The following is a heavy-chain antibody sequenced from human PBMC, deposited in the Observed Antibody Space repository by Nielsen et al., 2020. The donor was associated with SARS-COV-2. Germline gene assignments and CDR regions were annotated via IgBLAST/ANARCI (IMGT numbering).Heavy chain of an antibody. D-gene: IGHD3-3*01. CDR3: ARGSQYYDFSRETIYYYYGMDV. V-gene: IGHV3-13*01. Sequence: GESLKISCAASGFTFDDYAMHWVRQAPGKGLEWVSVIGTAGDTYYPGSVKGRFTISRENAKNSLYLQMNSLRAGDTAVYYCARGSQYYDFSRETIYYYYGMDVWGQGTTVTVSS. CDR1: GFTFDDYA. J-gene: IGHJ6*02. CDR2: IGTAGDT.